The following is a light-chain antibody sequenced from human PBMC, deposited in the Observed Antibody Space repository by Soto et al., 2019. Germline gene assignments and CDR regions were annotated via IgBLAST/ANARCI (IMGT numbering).Light chain of an antibody. CDR3: QQYGGSPRT. CDR1: QSIGGNF. J-gene: IGKJ1*01. CDR2: GAS. V-gene: IGKV3-20*01. Sequence: EIVLTQSPGTLSLSPGEEATLSCRASQSIGGNFLAWYQQRRGQAPRLLIHGASNRATGIPDRFSGSGSGTDFTLTITRLEPEDFAVYYCQQYGGSPRTFGQGTKVDIK.